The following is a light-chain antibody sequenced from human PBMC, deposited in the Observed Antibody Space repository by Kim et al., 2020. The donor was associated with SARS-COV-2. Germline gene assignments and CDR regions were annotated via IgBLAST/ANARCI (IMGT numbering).Light chain of an antibody. J-gene: IGLJ3*02. Sequence: SYELTQPLSVSVALGQTARITCGGNNFGTKNVHWYQQKPGQAPALVIYRDNNRPSGIPERFSGSTSGNTATLTISRAQAGDEADYYCQVWDSSAGVFGGGTQLT. CDR3: QVWDSSAGV. CDR2: RDN. V-gene: IGLV3-9*01. CDR1: NFGTKN.